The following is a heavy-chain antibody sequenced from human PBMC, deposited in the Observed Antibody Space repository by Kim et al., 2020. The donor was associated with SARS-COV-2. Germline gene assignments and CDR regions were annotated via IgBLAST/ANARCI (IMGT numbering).Heavy chain of an antibody. J-gene: IGHJ6*01. CDR2: ISYDGSNK. Sequence: GGSLRLSCAASGFTFSSYGMHWVRQAPGKGLEWVAVISYDGSNKYYADSVKGRFTISRDNSKNTLYLQMNSLRAEDTAVYYCAKLQLWLTGYYYYGMDV. V-gene: IGHV3-30*18. CDR1: GFTFSSYG. CDR3: AKLQLWLTGYYYYGMDV. D-gene: IGHD5-18*01.